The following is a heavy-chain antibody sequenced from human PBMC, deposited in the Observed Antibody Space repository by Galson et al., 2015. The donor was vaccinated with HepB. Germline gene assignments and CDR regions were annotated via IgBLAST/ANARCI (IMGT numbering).Heavy chain of an antibody. Sequence: SVKVSCKASGYTSTGYYMHWVRQAPGQGLEWMGWINPNSGGTNYAQKFQGWVTMTRDTSISTAYMELSRLRSDDTAVYYCAREAGYDSSGYTIDYWGQGTLVTVSS. V-gene: IGHV1-2*04. CDR1: GYTSTGYY. D-gene: IGHD3-22*01. CDR3: AREAGYDSSGYTIDY. J-gene: IGHJ4*02. CDR2: INPNSGGT.